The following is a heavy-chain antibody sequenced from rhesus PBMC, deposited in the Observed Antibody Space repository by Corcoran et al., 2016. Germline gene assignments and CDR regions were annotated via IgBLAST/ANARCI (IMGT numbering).Heavy chain of an antibody. CDR3: AREYYEDDYGYYYPFGY. CDR2: ISGSSGST. CDR1: GYSISSGYY. J-gene: IGHJ4*01. D-gene: IGHD3-9*01. V-gene: IGHV4-99*02. Sequence: QVQLQESGPGLVKPSETLSLTCAVSGYSISSGYYWGWIRQPPGKGLEYIGYISGSSGSTYYNPSLKSRVTISKDTSKNQFSLKLSSVTAADTAVYYCAREYYEDDYGYYYPFGYWGQGVLVTVSS.